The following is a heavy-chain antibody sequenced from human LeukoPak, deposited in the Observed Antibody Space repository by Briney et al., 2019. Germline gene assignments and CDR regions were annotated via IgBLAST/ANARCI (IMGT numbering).Heavy chain of an antibody. D-gene: IGHD2-2*01. V-gene: IGHV1-8*03. CDR2: MNPNSGNT. CDR3: ARGPRYCSSTSCYHFDY. Sequence: GASVKVSCKASGYTFTSYDINWVRQATGQGLEWMGWMNPNSGNTGYAQKFQGRVTITRNTSISTAYMELSSLRSEDTAVYYCARGPRYCSSTSCYHFDYWGQGTLVTVSS. CDR1: GYTFTSYD. J-gene: IGHJ4*02.